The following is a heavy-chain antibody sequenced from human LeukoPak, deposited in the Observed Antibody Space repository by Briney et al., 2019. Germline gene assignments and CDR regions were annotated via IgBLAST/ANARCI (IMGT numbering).Heavy chain of an antibody. CDR2: IRGKGYGGTT. CDR3: TRAQTDYGDYEYFDY. CDR1: GFTFSSYS. V-gene: IGHV3-49*04. J-gene: IGHJ4*01. D-gene: IGHD4-17*01. Sequence: GGSLRLSCAASGFTFSSYSMNWVRQAPGKGLEWVAFIRGKGYGGTTEHAASVKGRFTISRDDSKSIAYLQMNSLKTEDTAVYYCTRAQTDYGDYEYFDYWGHGTLVTVSS.